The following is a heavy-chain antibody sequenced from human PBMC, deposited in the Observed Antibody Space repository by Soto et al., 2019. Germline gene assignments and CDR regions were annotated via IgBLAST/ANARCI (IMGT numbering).Heavy chain of an antibody. V-gene: IGHV5-51*01. D-gene: IGHD5-18*01. J-gene: IGHJ4*02. CDR2: IYPGDSNT. CDR1: CYSFTSYW. CDR3: ARPPAGYSYDYYFDY. Sequence: GASLKISCKGSCYSFTSYWIGWVRQMPGKGLEWMGIIYPGDSNTRYSPSFQGQVTISAAKSISTAYLQWSSLKASDTAMYYCARPPAGYSYDYYFDYWGQGTLVTVSS.